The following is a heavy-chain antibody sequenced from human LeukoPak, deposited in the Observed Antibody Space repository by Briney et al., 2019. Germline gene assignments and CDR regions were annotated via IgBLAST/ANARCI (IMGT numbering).Heavy chain of an antibody. CDR3: AKDNQLADAFDI. V-gene: IGHV3-23*01. Sequence: GGSLRLSCAASGFTFSRYAMSWVRQAPGKGLEWVSAISGSGGSTYYADSVKGRFTISRDNSKNTLYLQMNSLRAEDTAVYYCAKDNQLADAFDIWGQGTMVTVSS. J-gene: IGHJ3*02. CDR1: GFTFSRYA. CDR2: ISGSGGST. D-gene: IGHD2-2*01.